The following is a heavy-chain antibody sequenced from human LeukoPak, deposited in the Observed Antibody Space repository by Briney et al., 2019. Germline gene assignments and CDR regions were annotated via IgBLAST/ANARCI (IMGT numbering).Heavy chain of an antibody. D-gene: IGHD4-23*01. CDR3: ARDVTYYGGDWFDP. J-gene: IGHJ5*02. CDR1: GFTFSSSA. Sequence: TGGSLRLSCAASGFTFSSSAMNWVRQAPGKGLEGVSYISSGTSTIYYADSVKGRFTISRDNAKNSLYLQMNSLRAEDTAVYYCARDVTYYGGDWFDPWGQGTLVTVSS. CDR2: ISSGTSTI. V-gene: IGHV3-48*04.